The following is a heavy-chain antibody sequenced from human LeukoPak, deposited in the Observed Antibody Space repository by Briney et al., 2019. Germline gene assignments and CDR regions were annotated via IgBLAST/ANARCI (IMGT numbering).Heavy chain of an antibody. V-gene: IGHV4-59*01. J-gene: IGHJ5*02. CDR3: ARGISTSWSGYYNNWFVP. CDR2: IYYSGST. Sequence: SETLSLTCTVSGGSISSYYWSWIRQPPGKGLEWIGYIYYSGSTNYNPSLKSRVTISVGTSKNQFSLKLSSVTAADTAVYYCARGISTSWSGYYNNWFVPWGQGTLVTVSS. CDR1: GGSISSYY. D-gene: IGHD3-3*01.